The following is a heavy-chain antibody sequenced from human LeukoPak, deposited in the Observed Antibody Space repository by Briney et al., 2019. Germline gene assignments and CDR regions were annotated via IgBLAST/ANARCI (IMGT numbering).Heavy chain of an antibody. CDR1: GGSISSYY. CDR2: IYYSGST. D-gene: IGHD4-17*01. Sequence: KSSETLSLTCTVSGGSISSYYWSWIRQPPGKGLEWIGYIYYSGSTNYNPSLKSRVTISVDTSKNQFSLKLSSVTAADTAVYYCARVGILTTVTYYYYYYGMDVWGQGTTVTVSS. V-gene: IGHV4-59*01. CDR3: ARVGILTTVTYYYYYYGMDV. J-gene: IGHJ6*02.